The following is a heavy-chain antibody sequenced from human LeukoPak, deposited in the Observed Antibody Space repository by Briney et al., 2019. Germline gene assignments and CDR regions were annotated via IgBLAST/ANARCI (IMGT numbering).Heavy chain of an antibody. D-gene: IGHD3-22*01. CDR2: ISSSSSYV. Sequence: PGGSLRLSCAASGFTFSSYSMNWVRQAPGKGREWVSSISSSSSYVYYADSVKGRFTISRDNAKDSLYLRMNSLRAEDTAVYYCARDLKRRVYYDSSGSDDAFDIWGQGTMVTVSS. CDR3: ARDLKRRVYYDSSGSDDAFDI. V-gene: IGHV3-21*01. J-gene: IGHJ3*02. CDR1: GFTFSSYS.